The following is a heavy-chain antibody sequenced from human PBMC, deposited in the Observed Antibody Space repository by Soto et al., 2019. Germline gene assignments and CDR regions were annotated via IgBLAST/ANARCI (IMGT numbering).Heavy chain of an antibody. Sequence: ASVKVSCKASGYTFTSSYMHWVRQAPGQGLEWMGIINPSGGSTSYAQKFQGRVTMTRDTSTSTVYMELSSLRSEDTAVYYCAREDTMIALDYWGQGTLVTVSS. CDR2: INPSGGST. CDR3: AREDTMIALDY. D-gene: IGHD3-22*01. CDR1: GYTFTSSY. V-gene: IGHV1-46*01. J-gene: IGHJ4*02.